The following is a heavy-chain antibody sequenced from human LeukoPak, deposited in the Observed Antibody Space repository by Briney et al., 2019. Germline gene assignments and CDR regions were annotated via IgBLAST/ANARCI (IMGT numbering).Heavy chain of an antibody. CDR3: ARDVNSA. V-gene: IGHV3-21*01. J-gene: IGHJ5*02. CDR1: GFTLSVHN. D-gene: IGHD1/OR15-1a*01. CDR2: ISSSSSYI. Sequence: GFLKLFCCGSGFTLSVHNMEWGRQASRKGLEWVSSISSSSSYIYYADSVKGRFTISRDNAKNSLYLQMNSLRAEDTAVYYCARDVNSAWGQGTLVTVSS.